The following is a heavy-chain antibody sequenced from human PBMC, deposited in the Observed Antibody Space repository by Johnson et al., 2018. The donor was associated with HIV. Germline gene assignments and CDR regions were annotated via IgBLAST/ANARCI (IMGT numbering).Heavy chain of an antibody. V-gene: IGHV3-30-3*01. CDR3: ARDREEYSSGWYFACEI. CDR1: GFTFSSYA. Sequence: QVQLVESGGGVVQPGRSLRLSCAASGFTFSSYAMHWVRQAPGKGLEWVAVISYDGSNKYYADSVKGRFTISRDNSTNTLYLQMNSLRAEDTAVYYCARDREEYSSGWYFACEIWGQGTMVTVSS. J-gene: IGHJ3*02. D-gene: IGHD6-19*01. CDR2: ISYDGSNK.